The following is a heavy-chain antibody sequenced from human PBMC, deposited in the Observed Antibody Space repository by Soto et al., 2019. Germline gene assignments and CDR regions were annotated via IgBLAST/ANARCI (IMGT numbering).Heavy chain of an antibody. CDR2: IWYDGSNK. J-gene: IGHJ1*01. CDR3: ARDGLDDYGGNGFQH. Sequence: QVQLVESGGGVVQPGRSLRLSCAASGFTFSSYGMHWVRQAPGKGLEWVAVIWYDGSNKYYADSVKGRFTISRDNSKNTLYLQMNSLRAEDTAVYYWARDGLDDYGGNGFQHWGQGTLVTVSS. V-gene: IGHV3-33*01. D-gene: IGHD4-17*01. CDR1: GFTFSSYG.